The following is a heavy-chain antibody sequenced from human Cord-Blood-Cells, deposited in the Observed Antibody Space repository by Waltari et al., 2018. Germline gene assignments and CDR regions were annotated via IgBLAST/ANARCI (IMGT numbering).Heavy chain of an antibody. J-gene: IGHJ3*02. CDR3: ARQVLGISGIGVAFDI. CDR1: GGSISSSSYY. D-gene: IGHD7-27*01. CDR2: IYYSGST. Sequence: QLQLQESGPGLVKPLETLSLTCTVSGGSISSSSYYWGWIRQPPGKGLEWIGSIYYSGSTYYNPSLKSRVTISVDTSKNQFSLKLSSVTAADTAVYYCARQVLGISGIGVAFDIWGQGTMVTVSS. V-gene: IGHV4-39*01.